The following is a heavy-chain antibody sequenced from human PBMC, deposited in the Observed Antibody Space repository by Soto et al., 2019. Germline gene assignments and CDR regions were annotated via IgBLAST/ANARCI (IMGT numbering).Heavy chain of an antibody. CDR1: GFTFSSYS. Sequence: EVQVVESGGGLVQPGGSLRLSCAASGFTFSSYSVNWVSQAPGKGLEWVSYISSSSSTIYYADSVKGRFTISRDNAKNSLYLQLNSLRTEDTAVYYCARGRSSSWYTHFDYCGQGTLVTVSS. J-gene: IGHJ4*02. V-gene: IGHV3-48*01. CDR3: ARGRSSSWYTHFDY. D-gene: IGHD6-13*01. CDR2: ISSSSSTI.